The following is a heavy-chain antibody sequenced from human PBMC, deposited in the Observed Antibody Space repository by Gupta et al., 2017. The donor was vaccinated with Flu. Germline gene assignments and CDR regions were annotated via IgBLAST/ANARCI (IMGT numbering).Heavy chain of an antibody. J-gene: IGHJ4*02. Sequence: VESGGGLVQPGGSLKLSCAASGFTFSGSAMHWVRQASGKGLEWVGRIRSKANSYATAYAASVKGRFTISRDDSKNTAYLQMNSLKTEDTAVYYCTRHRDSGSYYFSDYWGQGTLVTVSS. CDR3: TRHRDSGSYYFSDY. CDR2: IRSKANSYAT. D-gene: IGHD1-26*01. CDR1: GFTFSGSA. V-gene: IGHV3-73*02.